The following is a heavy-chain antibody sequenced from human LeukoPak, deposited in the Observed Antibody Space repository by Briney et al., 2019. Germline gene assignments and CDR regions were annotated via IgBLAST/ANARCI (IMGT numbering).Heavy chain of an antibody. Sequence: GRPLRLSCAASGFTFSSYGMHWVRQAPGKGLEWVAVISYDGSNKYYADSVKGRFTISRDNSKNTLYLQMNSLRAEDTAVYYCAKEIVATSFWEGMDVWGKGTTVTVSS. J-gene: IGHJ6*04. CDR2: ISYDGSNK. CDR1: GFTFSSYG. V-gene: IGHV3-30*18. CDR3: AKEIVATSFWEGMDV. D-gene: IGHD5-12*01.